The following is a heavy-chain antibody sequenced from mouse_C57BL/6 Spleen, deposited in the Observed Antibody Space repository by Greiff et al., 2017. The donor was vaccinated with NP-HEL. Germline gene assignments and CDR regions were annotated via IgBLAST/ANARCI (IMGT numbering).Heavy chain of an antibody. D-gene: IGHD1-1*01. CDR2: ISYDGSN. Sequence: VQLKESGPGLVKPSQSLSLTCSVTGYSITSGYYWNWIRQFPGNKLEWMGYISYDGSNNYNPSLKNRISITRDTSKNQFFLKLNSVTTEDTATYYCAREGLRYLDYWGQGTTLTVSS. J-gene: IGHJ2*01. CDR3: AREGLRYLDY. V-gene: IGHV3-6*01. CDR1: GYSITSGYY.